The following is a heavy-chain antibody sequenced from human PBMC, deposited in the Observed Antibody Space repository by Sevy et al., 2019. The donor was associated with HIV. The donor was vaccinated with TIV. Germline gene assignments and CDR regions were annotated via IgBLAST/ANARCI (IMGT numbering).Heavy chain of an antibody. J-gene: IGHJ1*01. CDR1: GYPFTSFG. D-gene: IGHD2-15*01. Sequence: ASVKVSCKGSGYPFTSFGISWVRQAPGQGLEWMGWINTNNGNANYAQKYQGRVTMTRDTSTGTAYMEPRSLRSDDTAVYYCAKDRGYCSGGSCYIQVWGQGTLVTVSS. CDR3: AKDRGYCSGGSCYIQV. V-gene: IGHV1-18*01. CDR2: INTNNGNA.